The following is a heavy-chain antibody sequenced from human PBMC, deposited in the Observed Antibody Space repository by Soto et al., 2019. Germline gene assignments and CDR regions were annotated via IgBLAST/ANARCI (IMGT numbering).Heavy chain of an antibody. D-gene: IGHD1-1*01. J-gene: IGHJ4*02. CDR3: ARGETTGTPHFDY. CDR1: GFPFSSYN. CDR2: ISSTSTYI. Sequence: EVQLVESGGGLVKPGGSLRLSCAASGFPFSSYNMNWVRQAPGKGLEWVSSISSTSTYIYYRDSVKGRFTISRDNAKNSLSLQMNSLRAEDTAVYYCARGETTGTPHFDYWGQGTLVTLSS. V-gene: IGHV3-21*01.